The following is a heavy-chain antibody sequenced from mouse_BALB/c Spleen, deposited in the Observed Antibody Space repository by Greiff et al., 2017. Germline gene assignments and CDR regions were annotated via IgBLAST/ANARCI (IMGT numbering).Heavy chain of an antibody. CDR3: ARHYGSSYNWYFDV. CDR1: GFTFSSYY. D-gene: IGHD1-1*01. J-gene: IGHJ1*01. CDR2: INSNGGST. V-gene: IGHV5-6-2*01. Sequence: EVHLVESGGGLVKLGGSLKLSCAASGFTFSSYYMSWVRQTPEKRLELVAAINSNGGSTYYPDTVKGRFTISRDNAKNTLYLQMSSLKSEDTALYYCARHYGSSYNWYFDVWGAGTTVTVSS.